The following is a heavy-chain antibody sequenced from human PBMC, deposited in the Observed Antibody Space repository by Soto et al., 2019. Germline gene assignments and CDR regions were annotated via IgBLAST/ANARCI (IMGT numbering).Heavy chain of an antibody. CDR1: AGSLSTYY. CDR2: IFYSGGT. Sequence: PSETLSLTCTVSAGSLSTYYWAWIRQSPGKGLEWIGTIFYSGGTFYTPSLKSRVTMSVDTSNNQFSLKLSSVTAADTAVYYCARQATGYYYGWFDPWGQGTLVTVSS. D-gene: IGHD3-22*01. J-gene: IGHJ5*02. CDR3: ARQATGYYYGWFDP. V-gene: IGHV4-39*01.